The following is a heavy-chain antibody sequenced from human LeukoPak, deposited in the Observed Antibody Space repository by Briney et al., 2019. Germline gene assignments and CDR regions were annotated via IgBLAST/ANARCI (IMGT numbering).Heavy chain of an antibody. D-gene: IGHD5-12*01. CDR2: INPSSGGT. CDR1: GYSFTDYY. Sequence: ASVKVSCKASGYSFTDYYVHWLRQAPGQGPVWMGWINPSSGGTTFAQSFHDRVTLTRDTSITTAYTELNSLRSDDTALYYCARALGGSGYDPYDYWGQGTLVTVSS. V-gene: IGHV1-2*02. CDR3: ARALGGSGYDPYDY. J-gene: IGHJ4*02.